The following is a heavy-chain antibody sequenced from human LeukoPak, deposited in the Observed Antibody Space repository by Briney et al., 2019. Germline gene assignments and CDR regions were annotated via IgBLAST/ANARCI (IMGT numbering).Heavy chain of an antibody. Sequence: GGSLRLSCAASGFTFSDYYMSWIRQAPGKGLEWVSYISSSGSTIYYADSVKGRFTISRDNAKNSLYLQMNSLRAEDTAVYYCARVKVVPDATDGFDYWGQGTLVTVSS. J-gene: IGHJ4*02. CDR2: ISSSGSTI. CDR1: GFTFSDYY. D-gene: IGHD2-2*01. V-gene: IGHV3-11*04. CDR3: ARVKVVPDATDGFDY.